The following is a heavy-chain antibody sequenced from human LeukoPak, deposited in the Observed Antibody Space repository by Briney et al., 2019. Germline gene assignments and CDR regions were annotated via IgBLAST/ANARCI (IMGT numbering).Heavy chain of an antibody. CDR2: IWHDGSNK. Sequence: GRPLRLSRSAYGFTFSSYVMHWVRQAPPKGLAGVEGIWHDGSNKYYADSVKGRFTISRDNSKNALYLQMNSLRAEDTAVYYCARGGGPYDSSGYFFNWFDPWGQGTLVTVSS. CDR3: ARGGGPYDSSGYFFNWFDP. CDR1: GFTFSSYV. D-gene: IGHD3-22*01. J-gene: IGHJ5*02. V-gene: IGHV3-33*01.